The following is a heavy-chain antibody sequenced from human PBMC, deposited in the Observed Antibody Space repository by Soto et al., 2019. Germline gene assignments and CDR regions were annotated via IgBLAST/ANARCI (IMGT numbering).Heavy chain of an antibody. CDR3: ARHEVGYFSS. CDR1: GDSFIHW. CDR2: IDPSDSDI. J-gene: IGHJ5*02. V-gene: IGHV5-10-1*01. D-gene: IGHD5-18*01. Sequence: PGESLKISCKGSGDSFIHWISWVRQMPGKGLEWMGRIDPSDSDISYSPSFQGHVTISVDKSISTVYLQWSTLKASDSSIYYCARHEVGYFSSCGQGTLVTVSS.